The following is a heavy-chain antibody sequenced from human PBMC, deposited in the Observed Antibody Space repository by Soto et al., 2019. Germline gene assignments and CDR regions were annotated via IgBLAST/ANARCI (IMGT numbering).Heavy chain of an antibody. V-gene: IGHV3-74*01. CDR1: GFTFSSYW. J-gene: IGHJ6*03. D-gene: IGHD3-10*01. Sequence: GGSLRLSCAASGFTFSSYWMHWVRQAPGKGLVWVSRINSDGSSTSYADSVKDRFTISRDNAKNTLYLQMNRLRAEDTAVYYCARVWLGESKKAYYMDVWGKGTTVTVSS. CDR2: INSDGSST. CDR3: ARVWLGESKKAYYMDV.